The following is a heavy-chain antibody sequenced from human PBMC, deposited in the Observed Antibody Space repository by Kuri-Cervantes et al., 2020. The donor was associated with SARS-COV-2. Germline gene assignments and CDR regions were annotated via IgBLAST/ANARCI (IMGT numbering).Heavy chain of an antibody. Sequence: SETLSLTCAVYGGSFSGYYWGWIRQPPGKGLEWIGETNHSGSTNYNPSLKSRVTISVDTSKNQFSLKLSSVTAADTAVYYCARVGIVGPAYYFDYWGQGTLVTVSS. J-gene: IGHJ4*02. CDR2: TNHSGST. V-gene: IGHV4-34*01. CDR3: ARVGIVGPAYYFDY. D-gene: IGHD1-26*01. CDR1: GGSFSGYY.